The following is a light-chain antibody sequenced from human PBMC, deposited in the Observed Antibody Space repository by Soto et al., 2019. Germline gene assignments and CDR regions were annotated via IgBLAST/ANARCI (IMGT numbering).Light chain of an antibody. J-gene: IGKJ1*01. CDR2: GAS. CDR1: QSVNTN. CDR3: QQYNNWTRT. Sequence: ETLMTQSAATLSVSPGERVTLSCRASQSVNTNLAWYQQKPGQAPRLLIYGASTRVTGIPARFSGSGSGTDFTLAISSLQSEDFAVYYCQQYNNWTRTFGQGTKVEIK. V-gene: IGKV3-15*01.